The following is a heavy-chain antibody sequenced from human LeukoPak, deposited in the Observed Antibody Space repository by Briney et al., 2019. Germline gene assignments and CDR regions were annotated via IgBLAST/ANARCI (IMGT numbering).Heavy chain of an antibody. V-gene: IGHV3-11*01. CDR1: GFTFSDYY. D-gene: IGHD6-13*01. Sequence: PGGSLRPSCAASGFTFSDYYMSWIRQAPGKGLEWVSYISSSGDTIYYADSVKGRFTISRGNAENSLYLQMNSLRAEDTAVYYCARGPGKQLAYYYYYGMDVWGQGTTVTVSS. CDR3: ARGPGKQLAYYYYYGMDV. CDR2: ISSSGDTI. J-gene: IGHJ6*02.